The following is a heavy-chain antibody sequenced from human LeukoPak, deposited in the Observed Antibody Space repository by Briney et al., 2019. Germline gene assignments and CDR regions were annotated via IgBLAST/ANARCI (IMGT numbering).Heavy chain of an antibody. D-gene: IGHD1-7*01. CDR2: IYPGDSDT. Sequence: ESLKISCKGSGYSFTTYWISWVRQMPGKGLEWMGIIYPGDSDTRYSPSFQGQVTISADKSTSTAYLQWSSLEASDTAIYYCARRPQLRSELDYWGQGTLVTVSS. CDR1: GYSFTTYW. V-gene: IGHV5-51*01. CDR3: ARRPQLRSELDY. J-gene: IGHJ4*02.